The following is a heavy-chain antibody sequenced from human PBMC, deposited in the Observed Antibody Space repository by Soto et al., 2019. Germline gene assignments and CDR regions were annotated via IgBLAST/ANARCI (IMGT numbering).Heavy chain of an antibody. V-gene: IGHV4-34*01. CDR1: GGSFSGYY. Sequence: SETLSLTCAVYGGSFSGYYWSWIRQPPGKGLEWIGEINHSGSTNYNPSLKSRVTISVDTSKNQFSLKLSSVTAADTAVYYCARVGAIFGVVIISEFDYWGRGTLVTVSS. D-gene: IGHD3-3*01. J-gene: IGHJ4*02. CDR2: INHSGST. CDR3: ARVGAIFGVVIISEFDY.